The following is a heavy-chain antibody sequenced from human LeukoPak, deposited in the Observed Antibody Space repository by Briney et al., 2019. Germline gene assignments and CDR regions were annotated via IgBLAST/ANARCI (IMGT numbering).Heavy chain of an antibody. J-gene: IGHJ4*02. CDR1: GGSFSGYY. CDR3: ARGLAGSGWSS. CDR2: INHSGST. Sequence: SETLSLTCAVYGGSFSGYYWSWIRQPPGKGLEWIGEINHSGSTNYNPSLKSRVTISVDTSKNQFSLKLSSVTAADTAVYYCARGLAGSGWSSWGQGTLVTVSS. D-gene: IGHD6-19*01. V-gene: IGHV4-34*01.